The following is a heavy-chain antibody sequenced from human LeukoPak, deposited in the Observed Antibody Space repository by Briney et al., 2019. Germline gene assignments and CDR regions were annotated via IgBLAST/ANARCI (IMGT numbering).Heavy chain of an antibody. Sequence: SETLSLTCTVSGGSISGYCWSWIRQPPGKGLEWIGYIFYSGSTNYNPSLKSRVTISVDTSKNQFSLKLSSVTAADTAVYYCARGEWDLLFDYWGQGTLVTVSS. D-gene: IGHD1-26*01. CDR1: GGSISGYC. CDR3: ARGEWDLLFDY. CDR2: IFYSGST. V-gene: IGHV4-59*01. J-gene: IGHJ4*02.